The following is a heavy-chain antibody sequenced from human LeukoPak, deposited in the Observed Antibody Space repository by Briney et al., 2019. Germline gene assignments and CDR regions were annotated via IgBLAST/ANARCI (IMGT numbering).Heavy chain of an antibody. CDR3: ARYCGSTSCYEGHDAFDI. D-gene: IGHD2-2*01. V-gene: IGHV3-13*01. CDR2: IGTAGDT. CDR1: GFTFSSYD. Sequence: GGSLRLSCAASGFTFSSYDMHWVRQATGKGLEWVSAIGTAGDTYYPGSVKGRFTISRENAKNSLYLQMNSLRAGDTAVYYCARYCGSTSCYEGHDAFDIWGQGTMVTVSS. J-gene: IGHJ3*02.